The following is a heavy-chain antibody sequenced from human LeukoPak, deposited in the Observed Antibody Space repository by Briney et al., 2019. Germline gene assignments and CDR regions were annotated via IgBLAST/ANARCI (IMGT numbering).Heavy chain of an antibody. V-gene: IGHV3-48*03. D-gene: IGHD3-22*01. J-gene: IGHJ4*02. CDR1: GFTFSSYE. Sequence: GGSLRLSCAASGFTFSSYEMNWVRQAPGKGLEWVSYISSSGSTIYYADSVKGRFTISRDNAKNSLYLQMNSLRAEDTAVYYCARDNYDSSGYYFDWGRGTLVTVSS. CDR2: ISSSGSTI. CDR3: ARDNYDSSGYYFD.